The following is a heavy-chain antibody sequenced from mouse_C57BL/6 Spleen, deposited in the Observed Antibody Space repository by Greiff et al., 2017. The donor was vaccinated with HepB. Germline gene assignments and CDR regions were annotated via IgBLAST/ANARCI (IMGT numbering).Heavy chain of an antibody. CDR1: GFTFSSYA. V-gene: IGHV5-4*03. Sequence: EVKVVESGGGLVKPGGSLKLSCAASGFTFSSYAMSWVRQTPAKRLVWVATISDGGSYTYYPDNVKGRFTISRDNAKNNLYLQMSHLKSEDTAMYYCARQLRLGYYFDYWGQGTTLTVSS. CDR3: ARQLRLGYYFDY. J-gene: IGHJ2*01. CDR2: ISDGGSYT. D-gene: IGHD3-2*02.